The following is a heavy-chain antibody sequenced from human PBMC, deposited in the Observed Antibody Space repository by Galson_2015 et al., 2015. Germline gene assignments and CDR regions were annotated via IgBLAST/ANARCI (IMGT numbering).Heavy chain of an antibody. CDR2: IIPIFGTA. Sequence: SVKVSCKASGGTFSSYAISWVRQAPGQGLEWMGGIIPIFGTANYAQKFQGRVTITADESTGTAYMELSSLRSEDTAVYYCARGNSRDGYNFNYWGQGTLVTVSS. J-gene: IGHJ4*02. D-gene: IGHD5-24*01. CDR1: GGTFSSYA. V-gene: IGHV1-69*13. CDR3: ARGNSRDGYNFNY.